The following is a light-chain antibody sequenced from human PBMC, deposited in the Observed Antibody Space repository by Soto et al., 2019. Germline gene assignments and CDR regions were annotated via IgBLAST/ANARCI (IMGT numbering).Light chain of an antibody. CDR1: QSVSSSY. Sequence: EIVLRQSPCTLSLSPGERATLSCRASQSVSSSYLAWYQQKPGQAPRLLIYGASSRATGIPDRFSGSGSGTDFTLTISGLEPEDFAVYYCQQYGSSLITFGQGTRLEIK. J-gene: IGKJ5*01. V-gene: IGKV3-20*01. CDR2: GAS. CDR3: QQYGSSLIT.